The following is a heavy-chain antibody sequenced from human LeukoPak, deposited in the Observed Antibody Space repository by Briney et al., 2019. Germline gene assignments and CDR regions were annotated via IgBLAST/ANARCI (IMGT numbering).Heavy chain of an antibody. D-gene: IGHD1-1*01. CDR2: IRSNGDTT. CDR3: AKGQELDDGVFDS. V-gene: IGHV3-23*01. J-gene: IGHJ4*02. CDR1: GFTFSSLA. Sequence: SGGSLRLSCTASGFTFSSLAMTWVRQAPGKGLEWVSTIRSNGDTTYNADSVEGRFTISRDNSKNTLYLELNSLRVEDTATFYCAKGQELDDGVFDSWGQGTMVTVSS.